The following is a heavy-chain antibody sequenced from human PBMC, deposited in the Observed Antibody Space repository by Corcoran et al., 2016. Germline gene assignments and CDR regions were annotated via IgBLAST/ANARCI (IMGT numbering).Heavy chain of an antibody. V-gene: IGHV4-34*01. CDR1: GGSFSGYY. D-gene: IGHD6-19*01. J-gene: IGHJ4*02. Sequence: QQQQWGAGLLKPSETLSLTCAVYGGSFSGYYWSWIRQPPGKGLEWIGEINHSGSTNYNPSLKSRVTISVDTSKNQFSLKLSSVTAADTAVYYCAREGVAVAANFDYWGQGTLVTVSS. CDR3: AREGVAVAANFDY. CDR2: INHSGST.